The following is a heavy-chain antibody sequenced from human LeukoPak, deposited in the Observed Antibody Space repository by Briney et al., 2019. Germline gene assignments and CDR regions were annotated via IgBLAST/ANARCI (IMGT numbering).Heavy chain of an antibody. CDR3: ARAITMIVVTLDY. CDR1: GYTFTDYY. D-gene: IGHD3-22*01. J-gene: IGHJ4*02. CDR2: INPNSGGT. V-gene: IGHV1-2*02. Sequence: ASVKVSCKASGYTFTDYYVHWVRQAPGQGLEWMGWINPNSGGTNYAQKLQGRVTMTTDTSTSTAYMELRSLRSDDTAVYYCARAITMIVVTLDYWGQGTLVTVSS.